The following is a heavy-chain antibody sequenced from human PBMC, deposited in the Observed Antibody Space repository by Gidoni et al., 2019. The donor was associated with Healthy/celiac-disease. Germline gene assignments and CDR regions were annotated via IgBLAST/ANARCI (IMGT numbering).Heavy chain of an antibody. D-gene: IGHD4-4*01. Sequence: EVQLVEAGGGLVKPGGSLRRSGAASGFNVSNAWMSWVRQAPGKGLGWVGRIKSTTDGGTTDYAAPVTGRFTISRDDSNNTLYLQMNSLKTEDTAVYYCTTSSNYSYYYGMDVWGQGTTVTVSS. CDR3: TTSSNYSYYYGMDV. J-gene: IGHJ6*02. V-gene: IGHV3-15*01. CDR1: GFNVSNAW. CDR2: IKSTTDGGTT.